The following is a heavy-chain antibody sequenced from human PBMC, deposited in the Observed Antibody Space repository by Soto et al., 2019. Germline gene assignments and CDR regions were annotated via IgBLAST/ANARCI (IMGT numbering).Heavy chain of an antibody. Sequence: GGSLRLSCAASGFTFSSYAMHWVRQAPGKGLEWVAVISYDGSSKYYADSVKGRFTISRDNSKNTLYLQMNSLRAEDTAVYYCARGQGAFDIWGQGTMVTVSS. J-gene: IGHJ3*02. CDR3: ARGQGAFDI. CDR1: GFTFSSYA. CDR2: ISYDGSSK. V-gene: IGHV3-30-3*01.